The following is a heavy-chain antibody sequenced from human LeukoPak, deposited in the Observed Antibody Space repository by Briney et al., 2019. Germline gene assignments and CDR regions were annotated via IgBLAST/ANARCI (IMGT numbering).Heavy chain of an antibody. J-gene: IGHJ4*02. Sequence: GRSLRLSCAASGFTFDNYAMHWVRRAPGKGLEWVSGIAWNSDNTGFADSVKGRFTISRDNAENSLYMQMNSLTPEDTAFYFCARDMNSYGSGSSYNPWGPFDSWGQGTLVTVSS. D-gene: IGHD3-10*01. V-gene: IGHV3-9*01. CDR3: ARDMNSYGSGSSYNPWGPFDS. CDR1: GFTFDNYA. CDR2: IAWNSDNT.